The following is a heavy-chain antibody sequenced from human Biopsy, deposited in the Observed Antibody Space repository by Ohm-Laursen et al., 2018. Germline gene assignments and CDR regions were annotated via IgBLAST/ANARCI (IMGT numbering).Heavy chain of an antibody. V-gene: IGHV4-39*01. J-gene: IGHJ5*01. D-gene: IGHD3-22*01. Sequence: SETLSLTCPVSGGSISNNNYYWGWIRQPPGKGLEWIGSIFYRGSIHYKPSLKSRVNISVDTSKNQFSLKLNSVTAADTAVYYCARDYDTSGYYYDSWGQGTLVTVSS. CDR3: ARDYDTSGYYYDS. CDR1: GGSISNNNYY. CDR2: IFYRGSI.